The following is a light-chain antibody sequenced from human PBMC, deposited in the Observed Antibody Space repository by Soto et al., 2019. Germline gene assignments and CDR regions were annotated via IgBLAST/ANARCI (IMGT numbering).Light chain of an antibody. CDR2: AAS. Sequence: DIQMTQSPSSVSASVGDRVTITCRASQDISSWVAWYQQKPGKAPKFLIYAASTVQSGVPSRFSGSGSGTDFTLTISRLQAEDFATYFCQQAHSFPWTFGQGTKVEIK. J-gene: IGKJ1*01. CDR1: QDISSW. CDR3: QQAHSFPWT. V-gene: IGKV1-12*02.